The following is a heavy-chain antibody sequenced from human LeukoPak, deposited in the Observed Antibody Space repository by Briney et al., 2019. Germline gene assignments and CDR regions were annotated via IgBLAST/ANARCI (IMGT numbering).Heavy chain of an antibody. J-gene: IGHJ4*02. V-gene: IGHV3-21*01. CDR1: GFTFSSYR. D-gene: IGHD3-22*01. CDR3: AKGDYYYDSSGYAPVEY. CDR2: ISSSSSYI. Sequence: GGSLRLSCAASGFTFSSYRMNWVRQAPGKGLEWVSSISSSSSYIYYADSVKGRFTISRDNAKNSLYLQMNSLRAEDTAVYYCAKGDYYYDSSGYAPVEYWGQGTLVTVSS.